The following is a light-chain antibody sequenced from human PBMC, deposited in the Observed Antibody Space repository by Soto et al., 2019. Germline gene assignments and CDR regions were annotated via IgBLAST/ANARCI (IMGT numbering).Light chain of an antibody. V-gene: IGLV3-9*01. CDR3: QVCDSSDYV. CDR2: RDS. Sequence: SYELTQPLSVSVALGQTARITCGGNNIGSKNVHWYQQKPGQAPVLVIYRDSNRPSGIPERFSGSNSGNTATLTISRAQAGDEADYYCQVCDSSDYVFGTGTKLTVL. CDR1: NIGSKN. J-gene: IGLJ1*01.